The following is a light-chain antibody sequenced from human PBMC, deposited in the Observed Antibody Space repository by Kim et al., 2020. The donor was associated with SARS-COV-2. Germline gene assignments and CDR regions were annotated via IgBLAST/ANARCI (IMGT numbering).Light chain of an antibody. Sequence: QPVLTQSPSASASLGASVKLTCTLSSGHSDYAVAWHQQQPEKGPRYLMKLNNDGTHSKGDGIPDRFSGSSSGAERYLTISNLQSEDEADYYCQTWGKATGVFGGGTKLTVL. J-gene: IGLJ3*02. CDR3: QTWGKATGV. CDR2: LNNDGTH. CDR1: SGHSDYA. V-gene: IGLV4-69*02.